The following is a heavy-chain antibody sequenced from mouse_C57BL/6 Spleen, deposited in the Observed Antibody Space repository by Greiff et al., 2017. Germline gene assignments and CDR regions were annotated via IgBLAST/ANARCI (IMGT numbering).Heavy chain of an antibody. CDR3: ARQGSESSSYVYVDV. CDR1: GFTFSDYG. CDR2: ISNLAYSI. J-gene: IGHJ1*03. Sequence: EVQLVESGGGLVQPGGSLKLSCAASGFTFSDYGMAWVRQAPRKGPEWVAFISNLAYSIYYADTVTGRFTISRENAKNTLYLAMSSLRSEDTAMYYCARQGSESSSYVYVDVWGTGTTVTVSS. V-gene: IGHV5-15*01. D-gene: IGHD1-1*01.